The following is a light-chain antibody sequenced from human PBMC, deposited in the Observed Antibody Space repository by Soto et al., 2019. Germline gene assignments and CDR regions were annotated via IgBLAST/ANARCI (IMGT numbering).Light chain of an antibody. J-gene: IGKJ1*01. CDR1: QSISSW. Sequence: DIQMTQSPSTLSASVGDRVTITCRASQSISSWLAWYQQKPAEAPKLLISKASSLESGIPSRFSGSGSGTEFTLTSSSLQPDDFASYYCQQYSAYPGTFGQGTKVEVK. CDR2: KAS. V-gene: IGKV1-5*03. CDR3: QQYSAYPGT.